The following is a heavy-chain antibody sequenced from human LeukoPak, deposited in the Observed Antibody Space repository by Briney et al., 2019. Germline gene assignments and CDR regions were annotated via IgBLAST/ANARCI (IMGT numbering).Heavy chain of an antibody. D-gene: IGHD3-10*01. Sequence: GGSLRLSCAASGFTFSNYGMHWVRQAPGKGLEWVAFIRNDGSTKYYVDSVKGRFVISRDNSRNTLYLYMNNLRAEDSAVYYCAKDGVSSSVWAFDIWGQGTMVTVSS. CDR1: GFTFSNYG. V-gene: IGHV3-30*02. CDR3: AKDGVSSSVWAFDI. CDR2: IRNDGSTK. J-gene: IGHJ3*02.